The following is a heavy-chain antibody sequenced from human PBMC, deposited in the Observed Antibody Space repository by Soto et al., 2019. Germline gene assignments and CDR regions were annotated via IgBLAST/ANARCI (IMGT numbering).Heavy chain of an antibody. D-gene: IGHD6-19*01. Sequence: SETLSLTCAVYGGSFSGYYWSWIRQPPGKGLEWIGEINHSGSTNYNPSLKSRVTISVDTSKNQFSLKLSSVTAADTAVYYCARGSQWLVPYCFDPWGQGTLVTVSS. J-gene: IGHJ5*02. CDR1: GGSFSGYY. CDR3: ARGSQWLVPYCFDP. CDR2: INHSGST. V-gene: IGHV4-34*01.